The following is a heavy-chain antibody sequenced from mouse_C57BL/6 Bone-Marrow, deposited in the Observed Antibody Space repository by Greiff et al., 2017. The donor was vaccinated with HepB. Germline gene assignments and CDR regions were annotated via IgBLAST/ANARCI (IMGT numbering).Heavy chain of an antibody. V-gene: IGHV6-6*01. D-gene: IGHD1-1*01. J-gene: IGHJ3*01. CDR3: TRSLHYYGSSGFLY. Sequence: EVMLVESGGGLVQPGGSMKLSCAASGFTFSDAWMDWVRQSPEQGLEWVAEIRNKANNHATYYAESVKGRFTISRDDSKSSVYLQMNSLRAEDTGIYYCTRSLHYYGSSGFLYWGQGTLVTVSA. CDR2: IRNKANNHAT. CDR1: GFTFSDAW.